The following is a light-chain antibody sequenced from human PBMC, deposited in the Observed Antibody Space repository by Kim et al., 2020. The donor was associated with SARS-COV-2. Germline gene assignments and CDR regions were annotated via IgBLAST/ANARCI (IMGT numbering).Light chain of an antibody. CDR1: NMGRKS. CDR2: YDN. J-gene: IGLJ2*01. CDR3: QVWDSSSDHVV. Sequence: SYELTQPPSVSVAPGKTARITCGGNNMGRKSVHWYQQKPGQAPVLVIYYDNDRPSGIPERFSGSNSGNTATLTLSRVEAGDEADYYCQVWDSSSDHVVFG. V-gene: IGLV3-21*04.